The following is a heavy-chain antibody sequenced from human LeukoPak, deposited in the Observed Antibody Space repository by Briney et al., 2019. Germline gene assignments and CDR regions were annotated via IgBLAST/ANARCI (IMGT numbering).Heavy chain of an antibody. V-gene: IGHV4-61*01. CDR1: GGSISSSSYY. D-gene: IGHD6-13*01. CDR3: ARGASSWYFDNDY. Sequence: SETLSLTCTVSGGSISSSSYYWSWIRQPPGKGLEWIGYIYYSGSTNYNPSLKSRVTISVDTSKNQFSLKLSSVTAADTAVYYCARGASSWYFDNDYWGQGTLVTVSS. CDR2: IYYSGST. J-gene: IGHJ4*02.